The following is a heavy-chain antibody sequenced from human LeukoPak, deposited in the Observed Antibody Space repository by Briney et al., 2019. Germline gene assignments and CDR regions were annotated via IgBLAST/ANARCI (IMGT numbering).Heavy chain of an antibody. CDR2: ITWNRDNI. J-gene: IGHJ4*02. CDR3: AKGPHSGYDLYFDY. D-gene: IGHD5-12*01. Sequence: GGSLRLSCTVSGFTFDDYAMHWVRHTPGKGLEWVAGITWNRDNIGYGDSVKGRFTISRDNVKNVLYLQMNSLRAEDTAVYYCAKGPHSGYDLYFDYWGQGTLVTVSS. V-gene: IGHV3-9*01. CDR1: GFTFDDYA.